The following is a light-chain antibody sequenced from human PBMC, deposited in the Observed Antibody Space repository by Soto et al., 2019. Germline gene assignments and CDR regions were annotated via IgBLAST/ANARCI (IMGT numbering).Light chain of an antibody. CDR2: DVS. J-gene: IGLJ2*01. V-gene: IGLV2-14*01. CDR1: SSDVGGYNH. Sequence: QSALTQPASVSGSPGQSITISCTGTSSDVGGYNHVAWYQQHPGKAPKLIIYDVSNRPSGVSNRFSGSKSGNTASLTISGLQAEDEADYSCSSNTGSSTTPVVFGGGTQLTVL. CDR3: SSNTGSSTTPVV.